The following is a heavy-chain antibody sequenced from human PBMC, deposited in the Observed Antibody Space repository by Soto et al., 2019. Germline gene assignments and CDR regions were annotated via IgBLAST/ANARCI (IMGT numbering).Heavy chain of an antibody. CDR3: ARDSIYPGMYGYGLEV. V-gene: IGHV4-30-2*01. Sequence: QLQLQESGSGLVKPSQTLSLTCAVSGVSINSGGHSWNWIRQPPGKGPEWIGFIYSNGGTVYNPYLQSRVTLSMDRSKNHFFLRLTSVTAAATAVYFCARDSIYPGMYGYGLEVWGQGTAVTVSS. D-gene: IGHD2-8*01. J-gene: IGHJ6*02. CDR2: IYSNGGT. CDR1: GVSINSGGHS.